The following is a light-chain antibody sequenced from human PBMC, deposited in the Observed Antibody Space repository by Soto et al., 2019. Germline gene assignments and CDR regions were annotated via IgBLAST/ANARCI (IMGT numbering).Light chain of an antibody. CDR1: QAISSN. J-gene: IGKJ4*01. CDR3: QHYNNWLGT. V-gene: IGKV3-15*01. CDR2: GAS. Sequence: EIVMTQSPATLSVSCGERATLSCRANQAISSNLAWYQQKPGQAPRLLIYGASTRATDIPDRFSGSGSGTEFTLTISSLQSEDFAVYYCQHYNNWLGTFGGGTKVEIK.